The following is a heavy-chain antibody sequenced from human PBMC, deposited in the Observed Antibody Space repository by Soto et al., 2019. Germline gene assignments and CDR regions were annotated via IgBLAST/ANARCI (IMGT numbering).Heavy chain of an antibody. J-gene: IGHJ4*02. V-gene: IGHV1-18*04. CDR2: ISAKNGNT. CDR3: ASGYFDHFFDF. D-gene: IGHD3-22*01. CDR1: GYNLSTYT. Sequence: QVHLVQSGGEVKKPGASVIVSCQTSGYNLSTYTTNWVRQAPGHGLEWVGGISAKNGNTDYPRKFQGTVTVTKDTSTTTSYMEVRNLRSDDTAVYYCASGYFDHFFDFWGQGTLVTVSS.